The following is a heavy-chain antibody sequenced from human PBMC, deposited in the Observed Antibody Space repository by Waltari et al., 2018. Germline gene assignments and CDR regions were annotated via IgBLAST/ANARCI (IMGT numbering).Heavy chain of an antibody. Sequence: QVSLQESGPRLLKPSEPLSLTCTISGGTIGAYYWTLIRQSPGKGLEYIGYIYYTGSTAHKPSLKSRVTISIDKSENQFSLTLTSVTPADTAVYYCARGKYFEASWIDVWGQGTLVNVSS. J-gene: IGHJ4*02. CDR1: GGTIGAYY. V-gene: IGHV4-59*01. CDR2: IYYTGST. CDR3: ARGKYFEASWIDV. D-gene: IGHD5-12*01.